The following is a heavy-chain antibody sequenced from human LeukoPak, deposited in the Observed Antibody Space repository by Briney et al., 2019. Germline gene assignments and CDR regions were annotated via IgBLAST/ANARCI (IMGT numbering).Heavy chain of an antibody. J-gene: IGHJ6*03. CDR1: GGSISGSSYY. D-gene: IGHD1-14*01. V-gene: IGHV4-39*01. CDR3: ARHGTAPNYYRYYMDV. CDR2: IYYSGST. Sequence: PSETLSLTCTVSGGSISGSSYYWGWIRQPPGKGLEWMGSIYYSGSTYYNPSLKSRVTISVDTSKNQLSLKLSSVTAADTAVYYCARHGTAPNYYRYYMDVWGKGTTVTVSS.